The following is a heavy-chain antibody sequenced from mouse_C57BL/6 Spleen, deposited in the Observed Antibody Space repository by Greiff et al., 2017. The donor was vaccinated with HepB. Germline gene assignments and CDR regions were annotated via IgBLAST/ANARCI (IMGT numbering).Heavy chain of an antibody. V-gene: IGHV14-1*01. Sequence: VQLQQSGAELVRPGASVKLSCTASGFNIKDYYMHWVKQRPEQGLEWIGRIDPEDGDTEYAPKFQGKATMTADTPSNTAYLQLSSLTSEDTAVYYCTTGVTTEGDYYAMDYWGQGTSVTVSS. CDR3: TTGVTTEGDYYAMDY. J-gene: IGHJ4*01. D-gene: IGHD2-2*01. CDR1: GFNIKDYY. CDR2: IDPEDGDT.